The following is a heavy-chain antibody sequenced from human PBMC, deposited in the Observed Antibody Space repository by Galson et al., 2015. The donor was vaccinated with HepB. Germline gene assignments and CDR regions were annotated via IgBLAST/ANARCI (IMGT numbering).Heavy chain of an antibody. CDR3: GRVVVDSSGYQTWFDP. V-gene: IGHV3-11*05. Sequence: SLRLSCAASGFTFSDYYMSWIRQAPGKGLEWVSYISSSSSYTKYADSVKGRFTITRDNAKNSLYLQMNSLRAKDTAVYYCGRVVVDSSGYQTWFDPWGQGTLVTVSS. J-gene: IGHJ5*02. CDR2: ISSSSSYT. CDR1: GFTFSDYY. D-gene: IGHD3-22*01.